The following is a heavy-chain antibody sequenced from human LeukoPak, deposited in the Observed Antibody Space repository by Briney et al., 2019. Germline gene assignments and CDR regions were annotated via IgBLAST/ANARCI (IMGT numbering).Heavy chain of an antibody. Sequence: GGSLRLSCTASGFTFSNYWMHWVHQAPGTGLVWVSLINSDGSSTNYADSVKGRFTISRDNAKNTLYLQMNSLRAEDTAVYYCETDVPAVSIVDFEGRGTLVTVSS. D-gene: IGHD2-2*01. CDR3: ETDVPAVSIVDF. CDR1: GFTFSNYW. V-gene: IGHV3-74*01. CDR2: INSDGSST. J-gene: IGHJ4*02.